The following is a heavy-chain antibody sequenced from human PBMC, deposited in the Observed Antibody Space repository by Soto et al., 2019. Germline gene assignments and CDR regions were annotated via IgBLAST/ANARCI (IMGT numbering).Heavy chain of an antibody. J-gene: IGHJ4*02. CDR1: GYTFTSYG. D-gene: IGHD3-10*01. CDR3: ARDAVITMVRGPSPRGYYFDY. V-gene: IGHV1-18*04. CDR2: ISAYNGNT. Sequence: ASVKVSCKASGYTFTSYGISWVRQAPGQGLEWMGRISAYNGNTNYAQKLQGRVTMTTDTSTSTAYMELRSLRSDDTAVYYCARDAVITMVRGPSPRGYYFDYWGQGTLVTVSS.